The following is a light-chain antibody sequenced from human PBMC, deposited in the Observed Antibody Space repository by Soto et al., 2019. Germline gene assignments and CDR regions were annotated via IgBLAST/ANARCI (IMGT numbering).Light chain of an antibody. V-gene: IGLV1-44*01. CDR3: LAWDDSLNGNL. J-gene: IGLJ1*01. Sequence: QSVLTQPPSASGTPGQRVTISCSGSSSNIESNTVYWYQQLPGMAPRLLIHTNDRRPSEVPDRFSGSKSGTSASLAISGLQSEDEADYYCLAWDDSLNGNLFGTGTKVTVL. CDR1: SSNIESNT. CDR2: TND.